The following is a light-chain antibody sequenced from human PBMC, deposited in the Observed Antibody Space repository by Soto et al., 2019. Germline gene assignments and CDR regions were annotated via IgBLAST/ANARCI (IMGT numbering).Light chain of an antibody. CDR3: QQYDNWPPWT. V-gene: IGKV3-15*01. CDR2: GAS. Sequence: EIVMTQSPATLSVSPGERVTLSCRASQSVNSNMAWYQQKPGQVPRVLIYGASTRATGIPARFSGSGSGTAFTLTITNLQPEDFAVYHCQQYDNWPPWTFGQGTKVEIK. CDR1: QSVNSN. J-gene: IGKJ1*01.